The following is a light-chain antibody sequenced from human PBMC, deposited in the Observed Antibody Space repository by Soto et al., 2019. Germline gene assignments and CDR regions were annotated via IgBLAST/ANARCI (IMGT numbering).Light chain of an antibody. CDR3: QQYGTSEII. Sequence: EIVLTQSPGTLSLSPGERDTLSCRARQSVSSSYLAWYQQKPGQAPRLLIYGASSRATGIPDRFSGSGSGTDFTLTISRLETEDFAVFYCQQYGTSEIIFGQGTRLEIK. CDR1: QSVSSSY. J-gene: IGKJ5*01. CDR2: GAS. V-gene: IGKV3-20*01.